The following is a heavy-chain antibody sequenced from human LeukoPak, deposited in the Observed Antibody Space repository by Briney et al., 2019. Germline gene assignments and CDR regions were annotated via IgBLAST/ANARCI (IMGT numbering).Heavy chain of an antibody. CDR2: IIPIFGTA. CDR3: ASRYNWNYDWFDP. CDR1: VGTFSSYA. Sequence: SVKVSCKASVGTFSSYAISWVRQAPGQGLEWMGRIIPIFGTANYAQKLQGRVTITTDESTSTAYMELSSLRSEDTAVYYCASRYNWNYDWFDPWGQGTLVTVSS. D-gene: IGHD1-7*01. J-gene: IGHJ5*02. V-gene: IGHV1-69*05.